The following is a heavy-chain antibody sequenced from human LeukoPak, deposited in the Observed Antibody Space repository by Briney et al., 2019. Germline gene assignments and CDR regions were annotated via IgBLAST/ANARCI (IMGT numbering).Heavy chain of an antibody. CDR1: GGSFSGYY. CDR2: INHSGST. V-gene: IGHV4-34*01. J-gene: IGHJ4*02. CDR3: ARSSGWYSYYFDY. D-gene: IGHD6-19*01. Sequence: SETLSLACAVYGGSFSGYYWSWIRQPPGKGLEWIGEINHSGSTNYNPSLKSRVTISVDTSKNQFSLKLSSVTAADTAVYYCARSSGWYSYYFDYWGQGTLVTVSS.